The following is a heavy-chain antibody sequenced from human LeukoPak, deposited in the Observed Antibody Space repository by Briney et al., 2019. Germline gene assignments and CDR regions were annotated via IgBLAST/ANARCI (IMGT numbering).Heavy chain of an antibody. CDR3: ANGLYSSNYAYYFDY. D-gene: IGHD6-13*01. V-gene: IGHV3-23*01. CDR2: ISGSGDNT. J-gene: IGHJ4*02. Sequence: GGSLRLSCAASGFTFSSYAMIWVRQAPGKGLEWVSAISGSGDNTYYADSVKGRFTISRDNSKNTLYLQMHSLRAEDTAVYYCANGLYSSNYAYYFDYWGQGTLVTVSS. CDR1: GFTFSSYA.